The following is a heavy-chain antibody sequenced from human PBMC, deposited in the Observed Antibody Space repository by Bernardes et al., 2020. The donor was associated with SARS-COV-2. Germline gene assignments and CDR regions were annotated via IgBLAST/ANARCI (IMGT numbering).Heavy chain of an antibody. CDR2: ISDSGST. V-gene: IGHV4-4*02. D-gene: IGHD3-3*01. J-gene: IGHJ5*02. CDR3: ARVATTIRFLESGLWFDP. Sequence: SETLSLTCTVSGGSISSSNWWSWVRQPPGKGLEWIGEISDSGSTNYNPSLKSRLTMSVDKSKNQFSLRLSSVTAADTAVYYCARVATTIRFLESGLWFDPWGQGTLVTVSS. CDR1: GGSISSSNW.